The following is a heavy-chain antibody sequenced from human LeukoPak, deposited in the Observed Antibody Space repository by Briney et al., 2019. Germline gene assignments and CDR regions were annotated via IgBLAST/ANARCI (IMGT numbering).Heavy chain of an antibody. Sequence: SETLSLTCTVSGYSISSGYYWGWIRQPPGKGLEWIGSIYHSGSTYYNPSLKSRVTISVDTSKNQFSLKLSFVTAADTAVYYCARDRGDTALNYFDYWGQGTLVTVSS. V-gene: IGHV4-38-2*02. D-gene: IGHD5-18*01. J-gene: IGHJ4*02. CDR2: IYHSGST. CDR1: GYSISSGYY. CDR3: ARDRGDTALNYFDY.